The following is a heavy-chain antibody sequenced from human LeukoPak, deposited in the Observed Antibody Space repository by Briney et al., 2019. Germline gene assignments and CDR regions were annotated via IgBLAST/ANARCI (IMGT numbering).Heavy chain of an antibody. CDR2: ISSSSSYI. D-gene: IGHD3-9*01. CDR1: GFTFSSYS. J-gene: IGHJ3*02. Sequence: GWSLRLSCAASGFTFSSYSMNWVRQAPGKGLEWVSSISSSSSYIYYADSVKGRFTISRDNAKNSLYLQMNSLRAEDTAVYYCARTYYDILTGSKDAFDIWGQGTMVTVSS. CDR3: ARTYYDILTGSKDAFDI. V-gene: IGHV3-21*01.